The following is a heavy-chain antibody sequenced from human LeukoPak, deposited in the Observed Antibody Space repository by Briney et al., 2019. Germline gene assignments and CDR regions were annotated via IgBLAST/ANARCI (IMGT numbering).Heavy chain of an antibody. CDR3: ARDGVGVTRAFDY. Sequence: SETLSLTCSVSGGFISSYYWSWIRQPPGKGLEWIGYIHYSGSTNYNPSLKSRVTIPVDTSKNQFSLKLSSVTAADTAVYYCARDGVGVTRAFDYWGQGTLVTVSS. D-gene: IGHD1-26*01. CDR1: GGFISSYY. CDR2: IHYSGST. J-gene: IGHJ4*02. V-gene: IGHV4-59*01.